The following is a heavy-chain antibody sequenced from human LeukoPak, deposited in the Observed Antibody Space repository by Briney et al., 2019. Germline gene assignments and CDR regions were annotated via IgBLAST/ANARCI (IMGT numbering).Heavy chain of an antibody. CDR1: GGSISSSSYY. CDR3: ARVPGQLVSQFDP. J-gene: IGHJ5*02. D-gene: IGHD6-13*01. V-gene: IGHV4-39*01. Sequence: SETLSLTCTVSGGSISSSSYYWGWIRQPPGKGLEWIGSIYYSGNTYYNPSLKSRVTISVGTSKNQFSLKLSSVTAADTAVYYCARVPGQLVSQFDPWGQGTLVTVSS. CDR2: IYYSGNT.